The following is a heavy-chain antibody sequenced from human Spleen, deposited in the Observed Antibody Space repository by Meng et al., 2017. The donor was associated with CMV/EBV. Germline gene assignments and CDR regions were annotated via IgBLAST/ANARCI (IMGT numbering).Heavy chain of an antibody. CDR2: ISYDGSNK. J-gene: IGHJ5*02. Sequence: SGFTFSSYAMHWVRQAPGKGLEWVAVISYDGSNKYYADSVKGRFTISRDNSKNTLYLQMNSLRAEDTAVYYCARGSSSDYSPCRFDPWGQGTLVTVSS. CDR1: GFTFSSYA. CDR3: ARGSSSDYSPCRFDP. D-gene: IGHD3-22*01. V-gene: IGHV3-30-3*01.